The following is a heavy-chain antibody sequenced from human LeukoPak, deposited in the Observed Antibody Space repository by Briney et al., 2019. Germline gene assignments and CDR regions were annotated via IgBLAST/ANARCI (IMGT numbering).Heavy chain of an antibody. J-gene: IGHJ4*02. D-gene: IGHD6-6*01. Sequence: LGGPVKVSCKASGYTFTDYFMHWVRQAPGQGLEWMGWINPKNGDTNYAQKFQGRVTMTRDTSITTDYMELRSLRSDDTAVYYCARVDSSSPMGDYWGQGTLVTVSS. CDR2: INPKNGDT. V-gene: IGHV1-2*03. CDR3: ARVDSSSPMGDY. CDR1: GYTFTDYF.